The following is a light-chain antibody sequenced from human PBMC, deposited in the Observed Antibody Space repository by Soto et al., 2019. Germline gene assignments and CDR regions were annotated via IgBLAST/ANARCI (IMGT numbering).Light chain of an antibody. CDR2: GAS. J-gene: IGKJ5*01. V-gene: IGKV3-15*01. CDR1: ESVSSN. CDR3: QQYNNWPLT. Sequence: EIVMTQSPVTLSMSPGERATLSCRAGESVSSNLAWYQQKPGQAPRLLIYGASSRATGIPVRFSGSGSGTEFTLTISSLQSEDFAVYYCQQYNNWPLTFGQGTRLEIK.